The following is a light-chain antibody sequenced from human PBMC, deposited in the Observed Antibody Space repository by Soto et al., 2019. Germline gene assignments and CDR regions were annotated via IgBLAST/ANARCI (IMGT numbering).Light chain of an antibody. J-gene: IGKJ5*01. CDR1: HSVSRSY. Sequence: EIVLTQSPGTLTLSVGERATLPXRVSHSVSRSYLASYPQKPXXAPRLXXXGAXSRATGIPDRFSGSGSGTDFTLTISRLEPEDFAVYYCQQYGSSPPSTFGQGTRLEIK. CDR3: QQYGSSPPST. V-gene: IGKV3-20*01. CDR2: GAX.